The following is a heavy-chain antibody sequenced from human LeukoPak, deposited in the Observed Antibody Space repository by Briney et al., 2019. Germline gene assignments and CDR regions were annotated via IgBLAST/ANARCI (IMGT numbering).Heavy chain of an antibody. CDR1: GGSINNNIHY. D-gene: IGHD6-13*01. CDR2: IYHNGNT. Sequence: SETLSLTCTVPGGSINNNIHYWGWIRQPPGKGLEWIGSIYHNGNTYYNPSLKSRVTISVDTSKNEFSLKLSSVTAADTAVYYCARAYHSSWYLNWFDPWGQGTLVTVSS. V-gene: IGHV4-39*07. J-gene: IGHJ5*02. CDR3: ARAYHSSWYLNWFDP.